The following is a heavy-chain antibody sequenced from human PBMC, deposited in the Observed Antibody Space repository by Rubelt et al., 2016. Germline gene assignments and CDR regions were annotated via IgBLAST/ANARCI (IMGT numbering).Heavy chain of an antibody. CDR2: IWYDGSNK. J-gene: IGHJ4*02. CDR3: AREYSSSWRLFAPCY. Sequence: QVQLVESGGGVVQPGRSLRLSCAASGFTFSSYGMHWVRQAPGKGLEWVAVIWYDGSNKYYADSVKGRFTISRDNSKNTLYLQMNSLRAEDTAVYYCAREYSSSWRLFAPCYWGQGTLVTVSS. D-gene: IGHD6-13*01. V-gene: IGHV3-33*01. CDR1: GFTFSSYG.